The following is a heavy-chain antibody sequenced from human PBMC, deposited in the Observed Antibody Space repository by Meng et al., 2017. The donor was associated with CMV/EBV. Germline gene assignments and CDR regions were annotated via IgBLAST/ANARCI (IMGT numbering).Heavy chain of an antibody. CDR1: GYTFTSYG. Sequence: ASVKVSCKASGYTFTSYGISWVRQAPGQGLEWMGWISAYNGNTNYAQKLQGRVTITTDESTSTAYMELSSLRSEDTAVYYCARTGIAAAGRLNYYGMDVWGQGTTVTVSS. D-gene: IGHD6-13*01. V-gene: IGHV1-18*01. CDR2: ISAYNGNT. CDR3: ARTGIAAAGRLNYYGMDV. J-gene: IGHJ6*02.